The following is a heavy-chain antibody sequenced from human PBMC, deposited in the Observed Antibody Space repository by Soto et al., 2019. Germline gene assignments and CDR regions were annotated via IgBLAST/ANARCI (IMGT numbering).Heavy chain of an antibody. CDR3: ARVSRYDFWSGYYIG. J-gene: IGHJ4*02. CDR1: GGSFRGYD. CDR2: INHSGST. Sequence: SETLCLTCAVYGGSFRGYDWSWIRQPPGKGLEWIGEINHSGSTNYNPSLKSRVTISVDTSKNQFSLKLSSVTAADTAVYYCARVSRYDFWSGYYIGWGQGTLVTVSS. V-gene: IGHV4-34*01. D-gene: IGHD3-3*01.